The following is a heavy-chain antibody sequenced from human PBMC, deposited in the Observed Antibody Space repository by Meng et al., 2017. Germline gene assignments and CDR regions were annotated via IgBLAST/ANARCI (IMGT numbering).Heavy chain of an antibody. CDR1: GYTFTSYA. V-gene: IGHV1-3*01. Sequence: QVSGVQSGAEVKKPGAAVKVSCKASGYTFTSYAMHWVRQTPGQRLEWMGWINAGNGNTKYSQKFQGRVTITRDTSASTAYMELSSLRSEDTAVYYCARDLGAGVVTAINYWGQGTLVTVSS. D-gene: IGHD2-21*02. CDR3: ARDLGAGVVTAINY. CDR2: INAGNGNT. J-gene: IGHJ4*02.